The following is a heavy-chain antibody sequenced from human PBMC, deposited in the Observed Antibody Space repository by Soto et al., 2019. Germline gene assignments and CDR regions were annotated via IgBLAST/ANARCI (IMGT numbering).Heavy chain of an antibody. Sequence: ASVKVSCKASGYTFTGYYMHWVRQAPGQGLEWMGWINPNSGGTNYAQKFQGGVTMTRDTSISTAYMKLSRLRSDDTAVYYCARTSGRYYDSSGYLGYWGQGTLVTVSS. CDR3: ARTSGRYYDSSGYLGY. V-gene: IGHV1-2*02. D-gene: IGHD3-22*01. J-gene: IGHJ4*02. CDR2: INPNSGGT. CDR1: GYTFTGYY.